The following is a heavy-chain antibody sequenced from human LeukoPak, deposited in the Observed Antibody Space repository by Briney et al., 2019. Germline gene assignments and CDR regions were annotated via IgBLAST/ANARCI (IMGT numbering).Heavy chain of an antibody. CDR3: AKDPDYGDYFFFS. J-gene: IGHJ5*02. Sequence: GRSLRLSCAASGFTFSSYAMSWVRQAPGKGLEWVSAISGSGGSTYYADSVKGRSTISRDNSKNTLYLQMNSLRAEDTAVYYCAKDPDYGDYFFFSWGQGTLVTVSS. CDR2: ISGSGGST. V-gene: IGHV3-23*01. D-gene: IGHD4-17*01. CDR1: GFTFSSYA.